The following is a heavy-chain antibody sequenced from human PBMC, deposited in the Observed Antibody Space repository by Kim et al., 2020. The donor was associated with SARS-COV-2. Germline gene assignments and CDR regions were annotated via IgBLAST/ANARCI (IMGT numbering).Heavy chain of an antibody. Sequence: YWMSWVRQAPGKGLEWVANIKQDGSEKYYVDSVKGRFTISRDNAKNSLYLQMNSLRAEDTAVYYCARGVDYWGQGTLVTVSS. CDR1: YW. V-gene: IGHV3-7*01. CDR3: ARGVDY. J-gene: IGHJ4*02. CDR2: IKQDGSEK.